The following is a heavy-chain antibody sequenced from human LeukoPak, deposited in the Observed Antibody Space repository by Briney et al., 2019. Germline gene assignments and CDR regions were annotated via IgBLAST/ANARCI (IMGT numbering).Heavy chain of an antibody. J-gene: IGHJ4*02. Sequence: PGGSLRLSCAASGFSFRSYWMHWVRHAPGKGLVWVSRIDSYGSTNYADSVKGRFTISKDSAKNTLYLQMNSLRAEDTAVYYCARGLVHDTSGYYSDYWGQGTLVTVSS. CDR2: IDSYGST. V-gene: IGHV3-74*01. CDR1: GFSFRSYW. D-gene: IGHD3-22*01. CDR3: ARGLVHDTSGYYSDY.